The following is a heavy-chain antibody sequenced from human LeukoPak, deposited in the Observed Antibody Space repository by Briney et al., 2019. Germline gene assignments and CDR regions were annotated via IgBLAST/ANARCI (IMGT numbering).Heavy chain of an antibody. V-gene: IGHV4-39*07. J-gene: IGHJ4*02. CDR3: AAITIFGVVINDY. CDR1: GVSISSSNSY. Sequence: KSSETLSLTCTVSGVSISSSNSYWGWIRQPPGKGLEWIGSIYYSGSTYYNPSLKSRVTISVDTSKNQFSLKLSSVTAADTAVYYCAAITIFGVVINDYWGQGTLVTVSS. CDR2: IYYSGST. D-gene: IGHD3-3*01.